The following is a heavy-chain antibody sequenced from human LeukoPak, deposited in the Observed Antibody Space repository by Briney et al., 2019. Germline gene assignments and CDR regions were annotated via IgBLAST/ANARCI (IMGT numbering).Heavy chain of an antibody. Sequence: GGSLGLSCAASGFTFSSYGMHWVRQAPGKGPEWVALIWYDGSNKYYADSVKGRLTISRDNSKNTLYLQMNSLRAEDTAIYYCAKDRTVGASYWYFDLWGRGTLVTVSS. CDR1: GFTFSSYG. CDR2: IWYDGSNK. CDR3: AKDRTVGASYWYFDL. D-gene: IGHD1-26*01. J-gene: IGHJ2*01. V-gene: IGHV3-33*06.